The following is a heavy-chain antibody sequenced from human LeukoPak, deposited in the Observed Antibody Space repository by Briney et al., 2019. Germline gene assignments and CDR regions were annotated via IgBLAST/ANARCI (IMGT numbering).Heavy chain of an antibody. CDR3: ARDSKSTADAFDI. CDR2: IYYSGST. J-gene: IGHJ3*02. Sequence: SETLSLTCTVSGGSISSSSYYWGWIRQPPGKGLEWIGSIYYSGSTYYNPSLKSRVTISVDTSKNQFSLKLSSVTAADTAVYYCARDSKSTADAFDIWGQGTMVTVSS. CDR1: GGSISSSSYY. V-gene: IGHV4-39*07. D-gene: IGHD5/OR15-5a*01.